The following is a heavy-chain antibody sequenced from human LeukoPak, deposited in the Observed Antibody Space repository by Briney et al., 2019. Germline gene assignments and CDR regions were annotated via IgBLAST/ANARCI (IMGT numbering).Heavy chain of an antibody. Sequence: GGSLRLSCAASGFTVSSNYMSWVRQAPGKGLEWVSVIYSGGSTYYADSVKGRFTISRDNSKNTLYLQMNSLRAEDTAVYYCAKDAIVVVPAAISYNWFDPWGQGTLVTVSS. CDR3: AKDAIVVVPAAISYNWFDP. CDR2: IYSGGST. CDR1: GFTVSSNY. J-gene: IGHJ5*02. D-gene: IGHD2-2*01. V-gene: IGHV3-53*01.